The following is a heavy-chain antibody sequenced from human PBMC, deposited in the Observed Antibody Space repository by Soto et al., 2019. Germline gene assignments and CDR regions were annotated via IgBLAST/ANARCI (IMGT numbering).Heavy chain of an antibody. J-gene: IGHJ4*02. CDR1: GLTFSAAG. CDR2: IANDGRSE. V-gene: IGHV3-30*18. CDR3: AKDKGRTASDY. Sequence: QVQLVESGGGVVQPGRSLRLSCAASGLTFSAAGMHWVRQAPGKGLEWVAFIANDGRSESYADSVKGRFTISRDNSQNRLYLQMNGLRAEDTAVYYCAKDKGRTASDYWGQGTLVSVSS.